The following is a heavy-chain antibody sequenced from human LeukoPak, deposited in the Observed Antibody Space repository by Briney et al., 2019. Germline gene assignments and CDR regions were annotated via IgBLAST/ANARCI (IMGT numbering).Heavy chain of an antibody. CDR1: GFTFSSYW. CDR2: INSDGSST. J-gene: IGHJ5*02. V-gene: IGHV3-74*01. Sequence: GGSLRLSCAASGFTFSSYWMHWVRQAPGKGLVWVSRINSDGSSTSYADSVKGRFTISRDNAKNTLYLQMNSLRAEDTAVYYCARGIYGSGTLYRWGQGTLVTVSS. D-gene: IGHD3-10*01. CDR3: ARGIYGSGTLYR.